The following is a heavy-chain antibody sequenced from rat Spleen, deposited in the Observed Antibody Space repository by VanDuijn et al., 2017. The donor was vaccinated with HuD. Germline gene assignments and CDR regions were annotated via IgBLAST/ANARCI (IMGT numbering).Heavy chain of an antibody. V-gene: IGHV2-30*01. Sequence: QVQLKESGPGLVQPSQTLSLTCTVSGFSLTSYNVHWVRQPTGKGLEWMGVIWTGGSTDYNSALKSRLSISRDTSKSQVFLKMNSLQTEDIATYYCARAYYYSANFDYWGQGVMVTVSS. CDR1: GFSLTSYN. D-gene: IGHD1-1*01. CDR2: IWTGGST. CDR3: ARAYYYSANFDY. J-gene: IGHJ2*01.